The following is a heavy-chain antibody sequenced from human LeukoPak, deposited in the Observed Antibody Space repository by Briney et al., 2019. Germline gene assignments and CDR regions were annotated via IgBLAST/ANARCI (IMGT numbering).Heavy chain of an antibody. V-gene: IGHV3-23*01. CDR1: GFTFSNYA. Sequence: DPGGSLRPSCAASGFTFSNYAITWVRQTPGKGLEWVSTISSSGTNTDYADSVKGRFAISRDNSKNTLYLQMNSLRVEDTAVYYCVKDGHYDSVGFTLQYWGPGTLVIVSS. CDR3: VKDGHYDSVGFTLQY. D-gene: IGHD3-16*01. J-gene: IGHJ1*01. CDR2: ISSSGTNT.